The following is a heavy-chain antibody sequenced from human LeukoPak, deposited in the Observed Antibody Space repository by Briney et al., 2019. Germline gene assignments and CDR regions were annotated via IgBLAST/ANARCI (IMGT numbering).Heavy chain of an antibody. Sequence: AGGSLRLSCAASGFTFSNVGMNRFRQAPGKGLEGVSASGGSGGGTYYADSVKGRFTISRDNSKNTLYLQMNSVRAEDTAVYYCAKDPGKQWLVQGDSWGQGTLVSVSS. CDR1: GFTFSNVG. CDR3: AKDPGKQWLVQGDS. D-gene: IGHD6-19*01. V-gene: IGHV3-23*01. CDR2: SGGSGGGT. J-gene: IGHJ4*02.